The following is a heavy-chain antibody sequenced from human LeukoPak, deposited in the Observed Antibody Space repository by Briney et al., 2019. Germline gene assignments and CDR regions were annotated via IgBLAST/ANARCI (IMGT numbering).Heavy chain of an antibody. J-gene: IGHJ4*02. CDR2: INPNSGGT. CDR1: GYTFTGYY. Sequence: ASVKVSCKASGYTFTGYYMHWVRQASGQGREWMGWINPNSGGTNYAQKFQGRVTMTRDTSISTAYMELSRLRSDDTAVYYCARGRGSSAFIDYWGQGTLVTVSS. D-gene: IGHD6-6*01. CDR3: ARGRGSSAFIDY. V-gene: IGHV1-2*02.